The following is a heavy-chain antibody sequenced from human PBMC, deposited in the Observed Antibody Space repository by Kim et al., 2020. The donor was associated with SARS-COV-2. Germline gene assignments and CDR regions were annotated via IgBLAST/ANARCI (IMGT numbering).Heavy chain of an antibody. Sequence: GGSLRLSCAASGFTFDDYAMHWVRQAPGKGLEWVSGISWNSGSIGYADSVKGRFTISRDNAKNSLYLQMNSLRAEDTALYYCAKDIGRGQVYWGQGTLVTVYS. D-gene: IGHD2-15*01. V-gene: IGHV3-9*01. J-gene: IGHJ4*02. CDR2: ISWNSGSI. CDR1: GFTFDDYA. CDR3: AKDIGRGQVY.